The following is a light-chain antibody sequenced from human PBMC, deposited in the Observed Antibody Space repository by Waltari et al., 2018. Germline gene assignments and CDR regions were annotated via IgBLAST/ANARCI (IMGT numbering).Light chain of an antibody. CDR3: QSYDSSRGGSV. CDR1: SSNIGAGYD. CDR2: GTC. J-gene: IGLJ2*01. Sequence: QSVLTQPPSVSGAPGQRVTISCTGSSSNIGAGYDVNWYQQIPGKAPKLLSYGTCKRPTGVPDRISGSKSGTSASLAITGLQAEDEADYYGQSYDSSRGGSVFGGGTKLTVL. V-gene: IGLV1-40*01.